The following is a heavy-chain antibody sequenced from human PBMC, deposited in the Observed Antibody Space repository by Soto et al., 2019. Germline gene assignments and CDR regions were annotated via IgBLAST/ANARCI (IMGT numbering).Heavy chain of an antibody. Sequence: ASVKVSCKASGYTFTSCDINWVRQATGQGLEWMGWMNPNSGNTGYARKFQGRVTMTRNTSISTAYMELSSLRSEDTAVYYCARGQLVVAGAPRNWFDPWGQGTLVTVSS. CDR3: ARGQLVVAGAPRNWFDP. V-gene: IGHV1-8*01. CDR1: GYTFTSCD. J-gene: IGHJ5*02. D-gene: IGHD6-19*01. CDR2: MNPNSGNT.